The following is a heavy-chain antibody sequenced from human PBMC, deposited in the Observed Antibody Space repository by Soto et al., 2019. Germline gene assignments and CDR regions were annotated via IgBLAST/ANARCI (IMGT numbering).Heavy chain of an antibody. J-gene: IGHJ4*02. CDR3: ARVRWLSEFDILTGYYSFDH. V-gene: IGHV4-61*01. CDR2: TSYSGST. CDR1: GGSANSGTDY. D-gene: IGHD3-9*01. Sequence: SDTLSLTCTVSGGSANSGTDYWSGIRQPPGKGLEWIGYTSYSGSTNYNPSLKSRVTISADTSKNQFSLRLSSVTAADTAVYYCARVRWLSEFDILTGYYSFDHWGRISLVTVSS.